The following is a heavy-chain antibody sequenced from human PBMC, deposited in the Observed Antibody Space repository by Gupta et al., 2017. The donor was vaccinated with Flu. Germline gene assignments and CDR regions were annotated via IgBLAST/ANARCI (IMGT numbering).Heavy chain of an antibody. V-gene: IGHV3-9*01. CDR3: AKDRSSVDAFDI. J-gene: IGHJ3*02. D-gene: IGHD6-6*01. Sequence: VRGRFTISRDNARNTLYLQMDSLRPEDTALYFCAKDRSSVDAFDIWGLGTMVTVSS.